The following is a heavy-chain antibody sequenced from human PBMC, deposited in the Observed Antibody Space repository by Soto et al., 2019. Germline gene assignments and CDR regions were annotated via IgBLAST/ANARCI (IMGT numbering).Heavy chain of an antibody. D-gene: IGHD3-16*02. J-gene: IGHJ4*02. CDR2: IYYSGST. CDR1: GGSISRGDFF. V-gene: IGHV4-30-4*01. Sequence: SETLSLTCTVSGGSISRGDFFWSWIRQPPGKGLEWMGYIYYSGSTYYNPSLMSRVTISVDTSKNQFSLKLSSVTAADTAVYYCARGGSYRLAPFDYWGQGTLVTVSS. CDR3: ARGGSYRLAPFDY.